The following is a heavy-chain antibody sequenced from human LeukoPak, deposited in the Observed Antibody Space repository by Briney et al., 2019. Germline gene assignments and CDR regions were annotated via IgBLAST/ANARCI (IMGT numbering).Heavy chain of an antibody. Sequence: SETLSLTCTVSGVSISSGDYYWSWIRQPPGKGLEWIGYTYYSGSTYYNPSLKSRVTISVGTSKNQFSLKLSSVTAADTAVYYCARPYYYDSRIDPWGQGTRVTVSS. CDR3: ARPYYYDSRIDP. V-gene: IGHV4-30-4*01. CDR1: GVSISSGDYY. D-gene: IGHD3-22*01. J-gene: IGHJ5*02. CDR2: TYYSGST.